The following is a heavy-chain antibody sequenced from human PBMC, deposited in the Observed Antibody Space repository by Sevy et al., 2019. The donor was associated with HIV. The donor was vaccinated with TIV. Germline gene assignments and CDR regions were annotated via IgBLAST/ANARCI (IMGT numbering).Heavy chain of an antibody. V-gene: IGHV3-23*01. D-gene: IGHD3-10*01. Sequence: GGSPRLSCTASEFTFSSHAVSWVRQAPGKGLEWVSAISGNGENTHYEDSVRGRFTISRDNFKNTLYLQMNSLRAEDTALYYCARDGGGISAFDIWGQGTMVTVSS. CDR2: ISGNGENT. J-gene: IGHJ3*02. CDR1: EFTFSSHA. CDR3: ARDGGGISAFDI.